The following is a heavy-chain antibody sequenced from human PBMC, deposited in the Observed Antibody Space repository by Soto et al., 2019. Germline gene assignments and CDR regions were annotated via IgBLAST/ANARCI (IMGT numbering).Heavy chain of an antibody. V-gene: IGHV4-39*01. CDR1: SCSIRIRNYY. CDR2: IYYTGNT. D-gene: IGHD3-22*01. J-gene: IGHJ4*02. CDR3: ASSFYYYSSGSCYPLPPPF. Sequence: PSETVSLTCTVSSCSIRIRNYYWCWILQPPGKGLEWIGSIYYTGNTYYNPSLKSRVTISRDTSKNQFSLKLTSVTAADTAVYYCASSFYYYSSGSCYPLPPPFCGQGTLVTVSS.